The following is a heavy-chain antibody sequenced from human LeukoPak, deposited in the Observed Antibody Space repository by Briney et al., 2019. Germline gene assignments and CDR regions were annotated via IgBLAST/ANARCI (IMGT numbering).Heavy chain of an antibody. Sequence: PGRSLRLSCAASGFTFDDYAMHWVRQAPGKGLEWVSGISWNSGSIGYADSVKGRFTISRDSAKNSLYLQMNSLRAEDMALYYCAKGTYYYDSRFDYWGQGTLVTVSS. CDR3: AKGTYYYDSRFDY. CDR1: GFTFDDYA. D-gene: IGHD3-22*01. CDR2: ISWNSGSI. J-gene: IGHJ4*02. V-gene: IGHV3-9*03.